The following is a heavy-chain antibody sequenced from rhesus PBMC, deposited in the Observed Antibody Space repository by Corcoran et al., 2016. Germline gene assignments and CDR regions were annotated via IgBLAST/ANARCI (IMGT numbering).Heavy chain of an antibody. CDR3: ARDRTSRAGTLDV. Sequence: QLQLQESGPGLVKPSETLSLTCAVSGGSISSSYWSWIRQAPGKGLEWIGYFYGSGSSTNYNPSLKSRVTLSVDTSKNQRSLKLSSVTAADTAVYYGARDRTSRAGTLDVWGAGVLVTVSS. D-gene: IGHD1-14*01. CDR1: GGSISSSY. CDR2: FYGSGSST. V-gene: IGHV4-169*02. J-gene: IGHJ5-1*01.